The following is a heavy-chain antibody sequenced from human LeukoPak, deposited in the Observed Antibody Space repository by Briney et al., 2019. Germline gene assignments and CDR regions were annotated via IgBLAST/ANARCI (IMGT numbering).Heavy chain of an antibody. D-gene: IGHD2-15*01. V-gene: IGHV3-53*01. CDR2: IYSGGNT. Sequence: GGSLRLSCAASGFTVSNTYMSWVRQAPGNGLEWVSLIYSGGNTYYADSVKGRFSISRDNSKDTLYLQMNSLRAEDTAVYYCARAYCSGGSCYFDYWGQGALVTVSS. CDR3: ARAYCSGGSCYFDY. CDR1: GFTVSNTY. J-gene: IGHJ4*02.